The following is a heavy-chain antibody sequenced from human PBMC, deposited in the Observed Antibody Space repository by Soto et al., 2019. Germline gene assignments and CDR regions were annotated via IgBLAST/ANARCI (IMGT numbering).Heavy chain of an antibody. J-gene: IGHJ5*02. Sequence: SETLSLTCTVSGGSISSDYWSWIRQPPGKGLEWIGYIYYSGSTNYNPSLKSRVTISVDTSKNQFSLKLSSVTAADTAVYYCARSFHFSWFDPWGQGTLVTVSS. V-gene: IGHV4-59*01. CDR3: ARSFHFSWFDP. CDR2: IYYSGST. D-gene: IGHD3-3*02. CDR1: GGSISSDY.